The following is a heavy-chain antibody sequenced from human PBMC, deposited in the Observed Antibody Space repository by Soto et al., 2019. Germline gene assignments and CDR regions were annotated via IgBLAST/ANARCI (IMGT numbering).Heavy chain of an antibody. CDR1: GGTFSIYA. CDR2: IIPIFGTA. D-gene: IGHD3-22*01. Sequence: SVKVSCKASGGTFSIYAISWVLQAPLQWLDWMGGIIPIFGTANYAQKFQGRVTITADESTSTAYMELSSLRSEDTAVYYCARDLGGYYDSSGYLGSAFDIWGQGTMVTVSS. J-gene: IGHJ3*02. CDR3: ARDLGGYYDSSGYLGSAFDI. V-gene: IGHV1-69*13.